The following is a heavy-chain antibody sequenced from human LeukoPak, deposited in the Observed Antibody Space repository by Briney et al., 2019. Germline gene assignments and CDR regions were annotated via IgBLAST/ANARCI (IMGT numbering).Heavy chain of an antibody. D-gene: IGHD6-19*01. J-gene: IGHJ6*02. Sequence: ASVKVSCKASGFTFTGYYMRWVRQAPGQGLEWMGWINPNSGGTNYAQKFQGRVTMTRDTSISTAYMELSRLRSDDTAVYYCARDQGVEQWLVLKYYYYYGMDVWGQGTTVTVSS. V-gene: IGHV1-2*02. CDR1: GFTFTGYY. CDR2: INPNSGGT. CDR3: ARDQGVEQWLVLKYYYYYGMDV.